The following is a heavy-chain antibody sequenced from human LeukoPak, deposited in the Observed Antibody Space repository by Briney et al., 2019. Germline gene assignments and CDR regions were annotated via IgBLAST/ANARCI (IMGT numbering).Heavy chain of an antibody. CDR1: GFTFSSYA. J-gene: IGHJ4*02. CDR3: ARDQRTYDDYPFLGDH. CDR2: ISYDGSNK. D-gene: IGHD4-17*01. Sequence: GGSLRLSCAASGFTFSSYAMHWVRQAPGRGLEWVAVISYDGSNKYYADSVKGRFTISRDNSKNTLYLQMNSLRAEDTAVYYCARDQRTYDDYPFLGDHWGQGTLVTVSS. V-gene: IGHV3-30-3*01.